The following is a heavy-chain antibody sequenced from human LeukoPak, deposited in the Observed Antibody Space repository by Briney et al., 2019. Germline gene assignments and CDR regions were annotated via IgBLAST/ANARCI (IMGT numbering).Heavy chain of an antibody. CDR2: ISGSGGST. Sequence: PGGSLRLSCAASEFTFDNYAMRWVRQAPGKGPQWVADISGSGGSTYYADSVKGRFSVSRDNSKNMVYLELNSLRAEDTAVYYCAKNHEHGRYAGFDFWAEGALVAVSS. V-gene: IGHV3-23*01. CDR3: AKNHEHGRYAGFDF. J-gene: IGHJ3*01. D-gene: IGHD2-2*01. CDR1: EFTFDNYA.